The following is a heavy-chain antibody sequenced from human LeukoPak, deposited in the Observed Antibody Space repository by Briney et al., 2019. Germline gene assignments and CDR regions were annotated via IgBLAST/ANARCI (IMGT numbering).Heavy chain of an antibody. D-gene: IGHD3-22*01. Sequence: PGRSLRLSCAASEFTFSSYAMHWVRKAPGKGLEWVAVISYDGSNKYYADSVKGRFTISRDNSKNTLYLQINSLRAEDTAVYYCAKEKKRITMIVAPKGGFDYWRQGTLVTVSS. J-gene: IGHJ4*02. CDR1: EFTFSSYA. CDR3: AKEKKRITMIVAPKGGFDY. V-gene: IGHV3-30-3*01. CDR2: ISYDGSNK.